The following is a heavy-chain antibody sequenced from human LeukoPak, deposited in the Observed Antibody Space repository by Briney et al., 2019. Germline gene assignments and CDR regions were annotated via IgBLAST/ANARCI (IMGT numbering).Heavy chain of an antibody. CDR1: GYIFSDYY. Sequence: ASVKVSCKASGYIFSDYYMHWVRQAPGQGLEWLGWINPKSGAADYAQQFRGRVTMTRDTSINTAYMELSRLSSDDTAVYYCARDAGDTALLLWGQGTLVTVPS. CDR3: ARDAGDTALLL. CDR2: INPKSGAA. V-gene: IGHV1-2*02. D-gene: IGHD5-18*01. J-gene: IGHJ4*02.